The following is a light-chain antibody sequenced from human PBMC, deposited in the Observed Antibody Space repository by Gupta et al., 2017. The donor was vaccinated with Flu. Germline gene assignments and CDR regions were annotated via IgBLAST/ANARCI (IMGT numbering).Light chain of an antibody. CDR3: HQQNSSPWT. CDR1: QYIRND. J-gene: IGKJ1*01. Sequence: DIHITQSPSSLSASVGDRVTLTCRASQYIRNDLGWYQQKPGKGPKRLIYVASRRKSGVPTRFSGSGCGTEFTLTISSRQPEDSANYYCHQQNSSPWTFGQGTXVEIK. V-gene: IGKV1-17*01. CDR2: VAS.